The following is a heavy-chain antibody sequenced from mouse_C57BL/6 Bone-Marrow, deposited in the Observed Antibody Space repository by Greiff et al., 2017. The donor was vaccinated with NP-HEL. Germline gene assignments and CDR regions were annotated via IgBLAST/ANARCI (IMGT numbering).Heavy chain of an antibody. D-gene: IGHD1-1*01. CDR2: IYPGSGNT. CDR3: ARGGYYGRN. Sequence: QVQLKESGAELVRPGASVKLSCKASGYTFTDYYINWVKQRPGQGLEWIARIYPGSGNTYYNEKFKGKATLTAEKSSSTAYMQLSSLTSEDSAVYFCARGGYYGRNWGQGTTLTVSS. V-gene: IGHV1-76*01. J-gene: IGHJ2*01. CDR1: GYTFTDYY.